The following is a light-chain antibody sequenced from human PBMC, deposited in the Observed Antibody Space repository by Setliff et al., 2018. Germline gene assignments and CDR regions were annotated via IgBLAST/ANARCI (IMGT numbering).Light chain of an antibody. Sequence: DIQMTQSPSSLSASVGDRVSITCRASESISNYLNWYQQRPGTAPKLLIYAASSLQGGVPSRFSGSGSETDFTLTISSLQPEDFATYYCQQTYGAPWTFGQGTKVDIK. CDR3: QQTYGAPWT. CDR1: ESISNY. J-gene: IGKJ1*01. CDR2: AAS. V-gene: IGKV1-39*01.